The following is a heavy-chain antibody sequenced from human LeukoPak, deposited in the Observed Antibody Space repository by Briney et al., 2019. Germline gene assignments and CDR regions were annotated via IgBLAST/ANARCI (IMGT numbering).Heavy chain of an antibody. Sequence: SETLSLTCTVSGGSISNGDHYWSWIRQHPGKGLEWIGYIYYSGSTYYNPSLKSRVTISVDTSKNQFSLKLSSVTAADTAVYYCACSGSYLFDYWGQGTLVTVSS. J-gene: IGHJ4*02. D-gene: IGHD3-10*02. CDR1: GGSISNGDHY. V-gene: IGHV4-31*03. CDR2: IYYSGST. CDR3: ACSGSYLFDY.